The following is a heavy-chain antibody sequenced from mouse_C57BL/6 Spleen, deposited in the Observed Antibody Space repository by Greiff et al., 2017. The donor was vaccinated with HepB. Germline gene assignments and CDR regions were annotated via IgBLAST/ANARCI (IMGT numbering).Heavy chain of an antibody. D-gene: IGHD3-1*01. CDR2: IYPGDGDT. J-gene: IGHJ3*01. CDR1: GYAFSSSW. CDR3: AEGGSFAY. Sequence: QVQLQHSGPELVKPGASVKISCKASGYAFSSSWMNWVKQRPGKGLEWIGRIYPGDGDTNYNGKFKGKATLTADKSSSTAYMQLSSLTSEDSAVYFCAEGGSFAYWGQGTLVTVSA. V-gene: IGHV1-82*01.